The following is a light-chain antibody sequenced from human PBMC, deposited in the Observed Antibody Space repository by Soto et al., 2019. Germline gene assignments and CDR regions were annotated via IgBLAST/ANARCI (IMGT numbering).Light chain of an antibody. CDR3: QQSYSTLFT. Sequence: DIQMTQSPSSLSASVGDRITITCRASQRISTYLNWYQHKRGKAPNLLIYAASSLQSGVPSRFSGSGSGTDFTLTISSLQPEDFATYYCQQSYSTLFTFGPGTKVDI. V-gene: IGKV1-39*01. J-gene: IGKJ3*01. CDR1: QRISTY. CDR2: AAS.